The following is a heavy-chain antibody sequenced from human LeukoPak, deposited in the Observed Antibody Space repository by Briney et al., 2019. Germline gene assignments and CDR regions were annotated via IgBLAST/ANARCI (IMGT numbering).Heavy chain of an antibody. V-gene: IGHV3-7*01. CDR3: ARYYDPAVGDAFDI. CDR1: GFRFGSYW. CDR2: INPDGNEK. D-gene: IGHD3-16*01. Sequence: GGSLILSGAALGFRFGSYWMTWVGQAPGKGLDGVANINPDGNEKYYVDSVKGRFTISRDNGKNSLYLQLNSLRAEDTAVYYCARYYDPAVGDAFDIWGQGTMVTVSS. J-gene: IGHJ3*02.